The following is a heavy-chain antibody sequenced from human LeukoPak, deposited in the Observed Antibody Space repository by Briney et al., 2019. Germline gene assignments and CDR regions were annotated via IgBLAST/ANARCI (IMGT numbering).Heavy chain of an antibody. CDR1: GYTFTSYY. D-gene: IGHD3-10*01. V-gene: IGHV1-46*01. J-gene: IGHJ4*02. CDR2: INPSGGSI. CDR3: ARDQDYYGSGSSSNDY. Sequence: ASVKVSCKASGYTFTSYYMHWVRQAPGQGLEWMGIINPSGGSISYAQKFQGRVTMTRDTSTSTVYMELSSLRSEDTAVYYCARDQDYYGSGSSSNDYWGQGTLVTVSS.